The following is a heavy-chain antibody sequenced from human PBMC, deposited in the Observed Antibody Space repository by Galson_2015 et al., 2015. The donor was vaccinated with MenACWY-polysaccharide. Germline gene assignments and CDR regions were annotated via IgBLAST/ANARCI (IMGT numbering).Heavy chain of an antibody. D-gene: IGHD6-6*01. CDR3: ARVRVIRGSSYFDY. CDR2: IKQDGGEK. Sequence: SLRLSCAASEFTFSNFWMSWVRQAPGKGLEWVANIKQDGGEKYCVDSVKGRFTISRDNAKNSLYLQMNSLRAEDTAIYYCARVRVIRGSSYFDYWGQGTLVTVSS. J-gene: IGHJ4*02. V-gene: IGHV3-7*01. CDR1: EFTFSNFW.